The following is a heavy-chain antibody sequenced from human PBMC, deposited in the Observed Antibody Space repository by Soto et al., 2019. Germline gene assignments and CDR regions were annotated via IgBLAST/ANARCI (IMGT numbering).Heavy chain of an antibody. CDR2: INAGNGNT. V-gene: IGHV1-3*01. D-gene: IGHD1-26*01. CDR3: VKPGSYSYYFDY. Sequence: ASVKVSCKASGYTFTNYAMHWVRQAPGQRLEWMGWINAGNGNTKYSQKFQGRVTITRDTSAGTAYMELSSLRAEDTAVYYCVKPGSYSYYFDYWGQGTLVTVSS. CDR1: GYTFTNYA. J-gene: IGHJ4*02.